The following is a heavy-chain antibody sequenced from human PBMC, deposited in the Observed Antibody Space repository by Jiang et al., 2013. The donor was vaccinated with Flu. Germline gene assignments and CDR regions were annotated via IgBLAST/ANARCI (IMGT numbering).Heavy chain of an antibody. Sequence: VQLVESGGGLVQPGRSLRLSCTASGFTFGDYAMSWVRQAPGKGLEWVGFIRSKAYGGTTEYAASVKGRFTISRDDSKSIAYLQMNSLKTEDTAVYYCTRDKASYYDFWSGYYTGYYYGMDVWGKGTTVTVSS. J-gene: IGHJ6*04. CDR2: IRSKAYGGTT. CDR3: TRDKASYYDFWSGYYTGYYYGMDV. CDR1: GFTFGDYA. V-gene: IGHV3-49*04. D-gene: IGHD3-3*01.